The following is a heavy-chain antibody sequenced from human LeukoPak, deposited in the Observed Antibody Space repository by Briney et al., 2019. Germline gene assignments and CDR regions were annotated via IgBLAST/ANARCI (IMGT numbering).Heavy chain of an antibody. D-gene: IGHD6-6*01. V-gene: IGHV3-73*01. CDR1: GFTFSGSA. CDR3: TRLIGSSGRDSYY. CDR2: IRSKANSYAT. J-gene: IGHJ4*02. Sequence: GGSLRLSCAASGFTFSGSAMHWVRQASGKGLEWVGRIRSKANSYATAYAASVKGRFTISRDDSKNAAYLQMNSLKTEDTAVYYCTRLIGSSGRDSYYWGQGTLVTVSS.